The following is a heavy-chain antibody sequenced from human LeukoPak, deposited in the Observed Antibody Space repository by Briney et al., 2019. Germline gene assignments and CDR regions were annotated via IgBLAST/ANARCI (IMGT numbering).Heavy chain of an antibody. D-gene: IGHD4-17*01. CDR3: ARDRVNPMTAVTKPFDY. Sequence: SVKVSCEVSGGTFSSYGISWVRQAPGQGLEWMGRIIPIFGTANYAQRFQGRVTLTADKSTSTAYMELNSLRSEDTALYYCARDRVNPMTAVTKPFDYWGQGTLVTVSS. CDR1: GGTFSSYG. J-gene: IGHJ4*02. V-gene: IGHV1-69*06. CDR2: IIPIFGTA.